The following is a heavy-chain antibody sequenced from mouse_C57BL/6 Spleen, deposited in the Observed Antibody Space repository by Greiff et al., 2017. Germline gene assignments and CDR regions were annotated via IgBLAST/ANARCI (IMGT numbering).Heavy chain of an antibody. CDR2: ISSGSSTI. V-gene: IGHV5-17*01. J-gene: IGHJ1*03. D-gene: IGHD4-1*01. CDR3: ARRDWGEGDWYFDV. CDR1: GFTFSDYG. Sequence: EVHLVESGGGLVKPGGSLKLSCAASGFTFSDYGMHWVRQAPEKGLEWVAYISSGSSTIYYADTVKGRFTISRDNAKNTLFLQMTSLRSEDTAMYYGARRDWGEGDWYFDVWGTGTTVTVSS.